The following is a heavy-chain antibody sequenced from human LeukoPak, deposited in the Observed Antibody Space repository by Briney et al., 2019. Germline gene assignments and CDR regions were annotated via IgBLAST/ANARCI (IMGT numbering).Heavy chain of an antibody. Sequence: GESLKISCKGSGYSFTSYWISWVRQMPGKGLEWMGRIDPSDSYTNYSPSFQGHVTISADKSISTAYLQWSSLKASDTAMYYCASSKYCSSTSCYYYYYGMDVWGQGTTVTVSS. CDR3: ASSKYCSSTSCYYYYYGMDV. CDR2: IDPSDSYT. CDR1: GYSFTSYW. D-gene: IGHD2-2*01. V-gene: IGHV5-10-1*01. J-gene: IGHJ6*02.